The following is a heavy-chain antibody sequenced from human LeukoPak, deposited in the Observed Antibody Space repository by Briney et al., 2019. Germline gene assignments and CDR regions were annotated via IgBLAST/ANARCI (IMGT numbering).Heavy chain of an antibody. V-gene: IGHV4-59*01. CDR1: GGSISSYS. CDR2: MYYSGST. D-gene: IGHD3-22*01. Sequence: SETLSLTCNVSGGSISSYSWSWIRQPPRKGLEWIGYMYYSGSTSYNPSLTSRVTISLDTSKNHFSLKMRSLTAPDTGVYYYARLSGSGYYPFDNWGQGTLVTVSS. CDR3: ARLSGSGYYPFDN. J-gene: IGHJ4*02.